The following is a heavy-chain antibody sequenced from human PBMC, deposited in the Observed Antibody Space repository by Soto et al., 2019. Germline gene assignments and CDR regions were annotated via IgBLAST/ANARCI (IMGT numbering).Heavy chain of an antibody. Sequence: ASVKVSCKASGYTFTSYYMHWVRQAPGQGLEWMGIINPSGGSTSYAQKFQGRVTMTRDTSTSTVYMELSSLRSEDTAVYYCARDPSEYYYDSSGYYYPRPADAFDIWGQGTMVTVSS. D-gene: IGHD3-22*01. V-gene: IGHV1-46*01. CDR2: INPSGGST. J-gene: IGHJ3*02. CDR1: GYTFTSYY. CDR3: ARDPSEYYYDSSGYYYPRPADAFDI.